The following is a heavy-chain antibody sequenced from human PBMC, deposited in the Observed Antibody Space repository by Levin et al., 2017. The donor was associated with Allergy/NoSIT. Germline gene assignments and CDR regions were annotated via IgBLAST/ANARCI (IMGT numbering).Heavy chain of an antibody. Sequence: PGGSLRLSCAASGFTFSHYWMHWVRQAPGKGPVWVSYISTDGSATTYADFVKGRFTISRDNAKDTLYLQMNNLRADDTAVYYCARSYSGTFDNWGQGTLVTVSS. CDR1: GFTFSHYW. CDR2: ISTDGSAT. CDR3: ARSYSGTFDN. D-gene: IGHD1-1*01. J-gene: IGHJ4*02. V-gene: IGHV3-74*03.